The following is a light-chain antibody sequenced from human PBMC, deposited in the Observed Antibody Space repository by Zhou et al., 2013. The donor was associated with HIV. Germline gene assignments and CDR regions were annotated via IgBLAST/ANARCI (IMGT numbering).Light chain of an antibody. CDR2: SAS. CDR3: LQHNSLPQT. CDR1: QRLKFSD. J-gene: IGKJ1*01. V-gene: IGKV3-20*01. Sequence: IVLTQSPGTLSLSPGMKATLSCKTNQRLKFSDLAWYQQKPGRAPRLLIYSASSRAYGIPDRFSGSGSGTEFTLTISSLHLEDFATYFCLQHNSLPQTFGQGTKVEIK.